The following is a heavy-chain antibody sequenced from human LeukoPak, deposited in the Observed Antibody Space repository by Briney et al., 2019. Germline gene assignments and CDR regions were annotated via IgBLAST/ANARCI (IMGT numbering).Heavy chain of an antibody. CDR2: INHSGST. D-gene: IGHD2-21*02. J-gene: IGHJ4*02. Sequence: PSETLSLTCAVYGGSFSGYYWSWIRQPPGKGLEWIGEINHSGSTNYNPSLKGRVTISVDTSKNQFSLKLSSVTAADTAVYYCARLVTPHYFDYWGQGTLVTVSS. CDR1: GGSFSGYY. CDR3: ARLVTPHYFDY. V-gene: IGHV4-34*01.